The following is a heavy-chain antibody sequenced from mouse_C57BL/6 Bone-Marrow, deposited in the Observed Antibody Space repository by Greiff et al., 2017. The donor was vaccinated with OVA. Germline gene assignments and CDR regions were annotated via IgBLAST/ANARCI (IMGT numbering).Heavy chain of an antibody. V-gene: IGHV1-81*01. Sequence: QVQLQQSGAELARPGASVKLSCKASGYTFTSYGISWVKQRTGQGLEWIGEIYPRSGNTYYNEKFKGKATLTADKSSSTAYMELRSLTSEDSAVYYYANYEYEVGGAQGGRGTLVTVSA. CDR3: ANYEYEVGGAQ. D-gene: IGHD2-4*01. J-gene: IGHJ3*01. CDR1: GYTFTSYG. CDR2: IYPRSGNT.